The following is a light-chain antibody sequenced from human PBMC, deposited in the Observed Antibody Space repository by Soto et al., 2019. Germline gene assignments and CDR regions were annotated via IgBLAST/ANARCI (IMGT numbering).Light chain of an antibody. V-gene: IGLV2-14*01. CDR2: EVI. J-gene: IGLJ1*01. Sequence: QSVLTQPASVSGSPGQSITISCTGTSSDVGAYDYVSWYQQHPGKVPKFMIYEVINRPSGVSHRFSGSKSGNTASLTISGLQADDEADYYCTSYTSSRTYVFGSGTKVTVL. CDR1: SSDVGAYDY. CDR3: TSYTSSRTYV.